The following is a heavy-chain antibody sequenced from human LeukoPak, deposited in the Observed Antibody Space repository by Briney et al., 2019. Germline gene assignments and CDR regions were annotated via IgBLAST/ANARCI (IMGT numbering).Heavy chain of an antibody. CDR3: ARSPYYYGSGSYPDY. Sequence: SETLSLTCTVSGGSISSYYWSWLRQPPGKGLEWIGYIYYSGSTNYNPSLKSRVTISVDTSKNQFSLKLSSVTAADTAVYYCARSPYYYGSGSYPDYWGQGTLVTVSS. CDR1: GGSISSYY. CDR2: IYYSGST. D-gene: IGHD3-10*01. V-gene: IGHV4-59*01. J-gene: IGHJ4*02.